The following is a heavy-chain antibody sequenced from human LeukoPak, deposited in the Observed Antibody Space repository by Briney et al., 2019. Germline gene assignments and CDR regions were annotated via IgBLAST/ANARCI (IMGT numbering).Heavy chain of an antibody. D-gene: IGHD5-12*01. CDR1: GGSVSSGSYY. V-gene: IGHV4-61*01. CDR3: ARGRGYSGYDPFDY. J-gene: IGHJ4*02. Sequence: SETLSLTCTVSGGSVSSGSYYWSWIRQPPGKGLEWIGYIYYSGSTNYNPSLKSRVTISVDTSKNQFSMKLRSVTAADTAVYYCARGRGYSGYDPFDYWGQGTLVTVSS. CDR2: IYYSGST.